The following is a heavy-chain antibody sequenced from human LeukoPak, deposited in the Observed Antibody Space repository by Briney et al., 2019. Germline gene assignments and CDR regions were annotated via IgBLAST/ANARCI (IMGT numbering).Heavy chain of an antibody. CDR3: ARVLLTGIAGRGYCDY. D-gene: IGHD1-20*01. CDR2: ISYSGTT. J-gene: IGHJ4*02. Sequence: TPSETLSLTCTVSGGSISSTVYHWGWIRQPPGKGLEWVGTISYSGTTYYKPSLKSRVTISVDTPMNQFSLKLSSVTAADTAVYYCARVLLTGIAGRGYCDYWGQGTLVTVSS. V-gene: IGHV4-39*01. CDR1: GGSISSTVYH.